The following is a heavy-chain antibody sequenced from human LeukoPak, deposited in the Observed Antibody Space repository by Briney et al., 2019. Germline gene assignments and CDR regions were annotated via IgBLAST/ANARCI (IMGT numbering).Heavy chain of an antibody. CDR3: AKDLNVYCGGDCYSQPDY. V-gene: IGHV3-23*01. D-gene: IGHD2-21*02. J-gene: IGHJ4*02. CDR2: ISGGST. Sequence: HTGGSLRLSCAASGFTFSSYAMSWVRQAPGKGLEWVSAISGGSTYYADSVKGRFTISRDNSKNTLYLQMNSLRAEDTAVYYCAKDLNVYCGGDCYSQPDYWGQGTLVTVSS. CDR1: GFTFSSYA.